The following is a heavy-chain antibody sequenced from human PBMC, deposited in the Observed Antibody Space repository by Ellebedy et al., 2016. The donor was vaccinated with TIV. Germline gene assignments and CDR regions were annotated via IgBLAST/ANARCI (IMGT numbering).Heavy chain of an antibody. J-gene: IGHJ4*02. D-gene: IGHD6-13*01. CDR1: GFTFSSYV. CDR3: ASRAAAGTVGDY. Sequence: GESLKISCAASGFTFSSYVMHWVRQAPGKGLEWVALISYDGSNKYYADSVKGRFTISRDNSKNTLYLQMNSLRAEDTAVYYCASRAAAGTVGDYWGQGTLVTVSS. CDR2: ISYDGSNK. V-gene: IGHV3-30*14.